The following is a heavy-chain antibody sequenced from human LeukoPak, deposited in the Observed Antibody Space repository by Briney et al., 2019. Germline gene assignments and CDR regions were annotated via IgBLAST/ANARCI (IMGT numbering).Heavy chain of an antibody. Sequence: PGGSLRLSCAPSGFTFSNFWMSWVRQAPGKGREWVANIKPDGSEKYYADSVKGRFTISRDNAKNSLYLQMNSLRAEDTAVYYCARHINWGFDYWGQGTPVTVSS. CDR1: GFTFSNFW. CDR3: ARHINWGFDY. D-gene: IGHD7-27*01. J-gene: IGHJ4*02. CDR2: IKPDGSEK. V-gene: IGHV3-7*01.